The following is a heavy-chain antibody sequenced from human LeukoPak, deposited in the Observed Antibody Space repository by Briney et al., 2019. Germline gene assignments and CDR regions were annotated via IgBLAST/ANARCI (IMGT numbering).Heavy chain of an antibody. V-gene: IGHV1-46*01. Sequence: ASVKVSCRVCVYLLLFYYKQWVSQAPGRGLEWMGIINPTGGTTSSAQKFQGRVTMTRDTSTSTVYMELSSLRSEATALYYCPRDIAVAGHKSVDHWGQGTLVTVSS. CDR2: INPTGGTT. CDR1: VYLLLFYY. J-gene: IGHJ4*02. CDR3: PRDIAVAGHKSVDH. D-gene: IGHD6-19*01.